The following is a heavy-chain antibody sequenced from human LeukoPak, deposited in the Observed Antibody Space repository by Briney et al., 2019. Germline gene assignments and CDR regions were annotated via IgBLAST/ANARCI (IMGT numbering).Heavy chain of an antibody. D-gene: IGHD1-26*01. CDR2: IIPIFGTA. CDR1: GGTFSSYA. CDR3: ARNEWELLDAYYYMDV. V-gene: IGHV1-69*06. J-gene: IGHJ6*03. Sequence: ASVKVSCKASGGTFSSYAISWVRQAPGQGLEWMGGIIPIFGTANYAQKFQGRVTITADKSTSTAYMELSSLRSEDTAVYYCARNEWELLDAYYYMDVWGKGTTVTVSS.